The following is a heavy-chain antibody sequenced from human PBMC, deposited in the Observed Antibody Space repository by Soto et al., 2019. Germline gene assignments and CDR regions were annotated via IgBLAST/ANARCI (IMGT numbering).Heavy chain of an antibody. V-gene: IGHV3-30*03. Sequence: VGSLRLSCVASGFTFSSYGMHWVRQAPGKGLEWVAVISYDGSNKYYADSVKGRFTISRDNSKNTLYLQMNSLRAEDTAVYYCATAAAGMSYYYYGMDVWGQGTTVTVSS. CDR3: ATAAAGMSYYYYGMDV. D-gene: IGHD6-13*01. J-gene: IGHJ6*02. CDR1: GFTFSSYG. CDR2: ISYDGSNK.